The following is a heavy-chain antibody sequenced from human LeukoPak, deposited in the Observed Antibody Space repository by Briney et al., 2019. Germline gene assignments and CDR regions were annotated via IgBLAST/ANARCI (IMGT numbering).Heavy chain of an antibody. CDR3: ARSGSGGWIDY. CDR2: TYYRSKWYN. D-gene: IGHD6-19*01. Sequence: SQTLSLACAISGDSVSSNSAAWNWMRQSPSRGLEWLGRTYYRSKWYNGYAVFVKSRISVNPDTSKNQFSLQLNSVTPEDTAVYYCARSGSGGWIDYWGQGTLVTVSS. J-gene: IGHJ4*02. V-gene: IGHV6-1*01. CDR1: GDSVSSNSAA.